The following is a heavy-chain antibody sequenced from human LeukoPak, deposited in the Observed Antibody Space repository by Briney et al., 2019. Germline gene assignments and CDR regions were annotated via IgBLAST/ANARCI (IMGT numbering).Heavy chain of an antibody. CDR1: GFTFSSYA. V-gene: IGHV3-23*01. D-gene: IGHD4-17*01. Sequence: GGSLRLSCAASGFTFSSYAMSWVRQAPGKGLEWVSAISGSGGSTYYADSVKGRFTISRDNSKNTLHLQMNSLRAEDTAVYYCAKDADYGDYGLNAFDIWGQGTMVTVSS. J-gene: IGHJ3*02. CDR2: ISGSGGST. CDR3: AKDADYGDYGLNAFDI.